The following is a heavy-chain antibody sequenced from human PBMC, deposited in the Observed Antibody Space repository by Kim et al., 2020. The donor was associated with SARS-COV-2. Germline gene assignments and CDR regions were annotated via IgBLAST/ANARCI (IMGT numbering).Heavy chain of an antibody. V-gene: IGHV3-15*01. CDR3: TTDLGDSAIIAAADQGDY. D-gene: IGHD6-13*01. J-gene: IGHJ4*02. Sequence: KGRFTISRDDSKNTLYLQMNSLKTEDTAVYYCTTDLGDSAIIAAADQGDYWGQGTLVTVSS.